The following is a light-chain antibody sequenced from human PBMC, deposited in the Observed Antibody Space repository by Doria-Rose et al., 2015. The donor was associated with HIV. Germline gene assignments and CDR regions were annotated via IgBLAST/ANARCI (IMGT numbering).Light chain of an antibody. CDR2: DGS. CDR3: HQYGTSWT. J-gene: IGKJ1*01. Sequence: EIVMTQSPGTLSSSPGEGATLSCRASQSFSSTYLAWYQQKPGQAPSLLIYDGSTRDTGIPDRFSASGSGTDFTLTINRLEPEDFALYYCHQYGTSWTFGQGTKVEI. V-gene: IGKV3-20*01. CDR1: QSFSSTY.